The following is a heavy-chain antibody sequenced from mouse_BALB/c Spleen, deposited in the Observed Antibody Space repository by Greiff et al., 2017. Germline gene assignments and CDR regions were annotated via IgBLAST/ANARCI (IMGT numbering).Heavy chain of an antibody. CDR2: ISNGGGST. CDR3: ARHGYGAY. Sequence: EVQVVESGGGLVQPGGSLKLSCAASGFTFSSYTMSWVRQTPEKRLEWVAYISNGGGSTYYPDTVKGRFTISRDNAKNTLYLQMSSLKSEDTAMYYCARHGYGAYWGQGTLVTVSA. V-gene: IGHV5-12-2*01. J-gene: IGHJ3*01. D-gene: IGHD2-14*01. CDR1: GFTFSSYT.